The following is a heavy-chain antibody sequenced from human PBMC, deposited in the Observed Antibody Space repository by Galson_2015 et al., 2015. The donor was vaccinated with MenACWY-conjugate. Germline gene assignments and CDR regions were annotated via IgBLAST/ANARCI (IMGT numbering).Heavy chain of an antibody. Sequence: SLRLSCAASGFTFSSYSMNWARQAPGKGLEWVSYISSSRSTIYYADSVKGRFTISRDNAKNSLYLQMNSLRAEDTAMYYCARDSTGNWNDFVYSYYGMDVWGQGTTVTVSS. CDR1: GFTFSSYS. J-gene: IGHJ6*02. V-gene: IGHV3-48*04. CDR2: ISSSRSTI. D-gene: IGHD1-1*01. CDR3: ARDSTGNWNDFVYSYYGMDV.